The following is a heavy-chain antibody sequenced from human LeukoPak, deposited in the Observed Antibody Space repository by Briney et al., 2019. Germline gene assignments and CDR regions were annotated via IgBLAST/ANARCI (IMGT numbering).Heavy chain of an antibody. V-gene: IGHV3-49*04. CDR3: ARDRTAEFDY. CDR1: GFTFGDYA. D-gene: IGHD4-17*01. J-gene: IGHJ4*02. Sequence: GGSLRLSCTASGFTFGDYAMSWVRQAPGKGLEWVGFIRSKAYGGTTEYAASVKGRFTISRDDSKSIAYLQMNSLKTEDTAVYYCARDRTAEFDYWGQGTLVTVSS. CDR2: IRSKAYGGTT.